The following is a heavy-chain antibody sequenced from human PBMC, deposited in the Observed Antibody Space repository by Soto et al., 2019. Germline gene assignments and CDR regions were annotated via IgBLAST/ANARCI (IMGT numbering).Heavy chain of an antibody. J-gene: IGHJ4*02. D-gene: IGHD3-3*01. CDR3: ARDFAYFDS. CDR2: VYHTGRT. V-gene: IGHV4-61*01. Sequence: QVQLQESGPGLVKTSETLSLTCTVSGGSFKSGSYSWSWIRQPPGKGLEWIGYVYHTGRTSYNPSLKGRGSTSMDTSKNQFSLNLDSVTGADTAVYFCARDFAYFDSWGQGTLVTVSS. CDR1: GGSFKSGSYS.